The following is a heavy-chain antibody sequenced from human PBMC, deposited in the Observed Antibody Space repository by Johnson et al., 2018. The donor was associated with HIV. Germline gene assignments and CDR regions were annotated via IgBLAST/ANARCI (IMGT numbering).Heavy chain of an antibody. J-gene: IGHJ3*02. CDR2: IYSGGGT. V-gene: IGHV3-66*01. CDR3: AREGAWEVRPGAFDI. Sequence: MLLVESGGGLVQPGGSLRLSCAASGFTVSNKYMTWVRQSPWKGLEWVSVIYSGGGTYYADSVKGRFTISRDNSKNTLYLQMNSLRADDTAVYYCAREGAWEVRPGAFDIWGQGTMVTVSP. CDR1: GFTVSNKY. D-gene: IGHD1-26*01.